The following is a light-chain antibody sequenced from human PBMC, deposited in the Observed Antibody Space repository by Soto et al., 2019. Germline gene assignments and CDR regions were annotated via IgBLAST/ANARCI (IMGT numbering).Light chain of an antibody. Sequence: SVLTQPASVSGSPGQSITISCTGTSSDVGGYNYVSWYQQHPGKAPKLMIYEVSNRHSGVSNRFSGSKSGNTASLTISGLQAEDEAAYCCSSYTSAGTWLFGGGTKLTVL. J-gene: IGLJ3*02. CDR3: SSYTSAGTWL. CDR1: SSDVGGYNY. V-gene: IGLV2-14*01. CDR2: EVS.